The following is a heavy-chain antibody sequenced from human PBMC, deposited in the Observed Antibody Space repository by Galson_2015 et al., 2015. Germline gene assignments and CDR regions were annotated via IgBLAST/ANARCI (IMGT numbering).Heavy chain of an antibody. Sequence: SLRLSCAASGFTFSSYSMNWVRQAPGKGLEWVSSISSSSSYIYYADSVKGRFTISRDNAKNSLYLQMNSLRAEDTAVYYCARDSPGGAQLWQAEYYYYGMDVWGQGTTVTVSS. D-gene: IGHD5-18*01. J-gene: IGHJ6*02. V-gene: IGHV3-21*01. CDR1: GFTFSSYS. CDR2: ISSSSSYI. CDR3: ARDSPGGAQLWQAEYYYYGMDV.